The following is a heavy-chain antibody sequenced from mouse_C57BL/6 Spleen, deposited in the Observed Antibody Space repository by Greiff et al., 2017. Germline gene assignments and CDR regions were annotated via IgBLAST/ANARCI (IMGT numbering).Heavy chain of an antibody. D-gene: IGHD2-10*01. V-gene: IGHV1-15*01. CDR3: TRAYYGNPDRYFDV. J-gene: IGHJ1*03. CDR2: IDPETGGT. Sequence: VQLQQSGAELVRPGASVTLSCKASGYTFTDYEMHWVKQTPVHGLEWIGAIDPETGGTAYNQKFKGKAILTADKSSSTAYMELRSLTSEDSAVYYCTRAYYGNPDRYFDVWGTGTTVTVSS. CDR1: GYTFTDYE.